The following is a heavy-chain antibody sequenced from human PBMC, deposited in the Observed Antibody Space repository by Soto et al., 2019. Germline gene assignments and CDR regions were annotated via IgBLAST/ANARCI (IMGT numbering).Heavy chain of an antibody. J-gene: IGHJ5*02. CDR3: ARGVVSWFDP. CDR2: IYYSGST. V-gene: IGHV4-31*03. Sequence: KPSETLSLTCTVSGGSISSGGYYWSWIRQHPGKGLEWIGYIYYSGSTYYNPSLKSRVTISVDTSKNQFSLKLSSVTAADTAVYYCARGVVSWFDPWGQGTLVTVSS. CDR1: GGSISSGGYY.